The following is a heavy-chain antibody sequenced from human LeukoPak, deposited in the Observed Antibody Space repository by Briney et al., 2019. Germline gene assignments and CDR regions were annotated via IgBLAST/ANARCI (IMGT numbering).Heavy chain of an antibody. V-gene: IGHV3-21*01. J-gene: IGHJ4*02. D-gene: IGHD1-26*01. CDR2: ISSSSSYI. CDR3: ARGSGSSKGGYYFDY. Sequence: GGSLRLSCAASGFTFSSYSMNWVRQAPGKGLEWVSSISSSSSYIYYADSVKGRFSISRDNAKNSLYLQMNSLRAEDTAVYYCARGSGSSKGGYYFDYWGQGTLVTVSS. CDR1: GFTFSSYS.